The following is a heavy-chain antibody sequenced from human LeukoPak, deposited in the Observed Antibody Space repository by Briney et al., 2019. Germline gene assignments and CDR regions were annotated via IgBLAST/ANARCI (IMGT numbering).Heavy chain of an antibody. J-gene: IGHJ4*02. Sequence: GGSLRLSCAASRFTFSSYGMHWVRQAPGQGLEWMGIISPRGGSTSYAQKSQGRVTMTRDTSTNTVYMDLSSLRSEDTAVYYCAREIGPIQLHLWGSAFDYWGQGTLVTVSS. D-gene: IGHD5-18*01. CDR3: AREIGPIQLHLWGSAFDY. V-gene: IGHV1-46*01. CDR1: RFTFSSYG. CDR2: ISPRGGST.